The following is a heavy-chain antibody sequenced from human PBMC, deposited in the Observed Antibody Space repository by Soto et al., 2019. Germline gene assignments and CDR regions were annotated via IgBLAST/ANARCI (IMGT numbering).Heavy chain of an antibody. D-gene: IGHD3-10*01. J-gene: IGHJ4*02. CDR3: ARVWFGELPHFDY. CDR1: GFTFSSYS. Sequence: GGSLRLSCAASGFTFSSYSMNWVRQAPGKGLEWVSYISSSSSTIYYADSVKGRFTISRDNAKNSLYLQMNSLRAEDTAVYYCARVWFGELPHFDYWGQGTLVTVSS. V-gene: IGHV3-48*01. CDR2: ISSSSSTI.